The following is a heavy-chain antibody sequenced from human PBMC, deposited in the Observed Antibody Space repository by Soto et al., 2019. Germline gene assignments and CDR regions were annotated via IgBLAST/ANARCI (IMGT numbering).Heavy chain of an antibody. J-gene: IGHJ4*02. V-gene: IGHV5-51*01. CDR1: GYSFTSYW. D-gene: IGHD4-17*01. CDR3: ARWGRPDYGGNPPAD. Sequence: PGESLKISCKGSGYSFTSYWIGWVRQMPGKGLEWMGIIYPGDSDTRYSPSFQGQVTISADKSISTAYLQWSSLKASDTAMYYCARWGRPDYGGNPPADWGQGTLVTVSS. CDR2: IYPGDSDT.